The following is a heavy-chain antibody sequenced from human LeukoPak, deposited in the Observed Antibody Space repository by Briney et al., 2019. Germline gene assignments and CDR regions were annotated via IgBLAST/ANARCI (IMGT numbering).Heavy chain of an antibody. CDR2: IKEDGSEE. D-gene: IGHD3-10*01. Sequence: GSLRLSCAASGFTVSSNYMSWVRQAPGKGLEWVANIKEDGSEEYYVDSVTGRFTISRDNAKNSLYLQMNSLRAEDTAVYYCAKPLMRDRWFGESWGQGTLVTVSS. V-gene: IGHV3-7*01. J-gene: IGHJ5*02. CDR3: AKPLMRDRWFGES. CDR1: GFTVSSNY.